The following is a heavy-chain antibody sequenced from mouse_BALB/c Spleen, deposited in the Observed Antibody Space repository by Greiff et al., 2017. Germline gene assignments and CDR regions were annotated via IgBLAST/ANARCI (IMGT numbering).Heavy chain of an antibody. J-gene: IGHJ4*01. CDR3: ARSYDGYYVRLYYAMDY. CDR1: GYTFTSYW. D-gene: IGHD2-3*01. V-gene: IGHV1-7*01. Sequence: VQLQESGAELAKPGASVKMSCKASGYTFTSYWMHWVKQRPGQGLEWIGYINPSTGYTEYNQKFKDKATLTADKSSSTAYMQLSSLTSEDSAVYYCARSYDGYYVRLYYAMDYWGQGTSVTVSS. CDR2: INPSTGYT.